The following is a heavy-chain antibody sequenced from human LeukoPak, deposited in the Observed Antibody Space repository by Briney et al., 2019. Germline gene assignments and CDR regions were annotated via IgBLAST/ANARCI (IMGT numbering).Heavy chain of an antibody. CDR2: ISGSGGST. Sequence: GGSLRLSCAASGFTFSSYAMSWVRQAPGKGLEWVSAISGSGGSTYYADSVKGRFTISRDNSKNTLYLQMNSLRAEDTAVYYRAKARVQLWLGPDAFDIWGQGTMVTVSS. J-gene: IGHJ3*02. CDR3: AKARVQLWLGPDAFDI. D-gene: IGHD5-18*01. V-gene: IGHV3-23*01. CDR1: GFTFSSYA.